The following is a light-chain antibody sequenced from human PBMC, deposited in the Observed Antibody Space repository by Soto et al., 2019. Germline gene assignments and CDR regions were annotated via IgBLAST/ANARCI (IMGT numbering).Light chain of an antibody. J-gene: IGKJ1*01. V-gene: IGKV1-5*01. CDR1: QDIHNW. CDR3: QQYNNYWWT. Sequence: MTQSPATLSASVGDRVTITCRASQDIHNWLAWYQQKPGKAPKVLIYDASSLQSGVPSRFSGSGSGTEFTLTISSLQPDDFATYYCQQYNNYWWTFGQGTKVDIK. CDR2: DAS.